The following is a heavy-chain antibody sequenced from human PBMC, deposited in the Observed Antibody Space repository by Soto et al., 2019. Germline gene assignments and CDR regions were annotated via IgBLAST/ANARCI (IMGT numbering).Heavy chain of an antibody. CDR2: IYYSGST. V-gene: IGHV4-31*03. Sequence: PSETLSLTCTVSGGSISSGGYYWSWIRQHPGKGLEWIGYIYYSGSTYYNPSLKSRVTISVDTSKNQFSLKLSSVTAADTAVYYCARGPYSSGWEAPHYYYGMDVWGQGTTVTVSS. CDR1: GGSISSGGYY. J-gene: IGHJ6*02. D-gene: IGHD6-19*01. CDR3: ARGPYSSGWEAPHYYYGMDV.